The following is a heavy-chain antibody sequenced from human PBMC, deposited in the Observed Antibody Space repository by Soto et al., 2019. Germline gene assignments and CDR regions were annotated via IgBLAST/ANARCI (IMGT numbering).Heavy chain of an antibody. V-gene: IGHV4-4*07. J-gene: IGHJ5*02. Sequence: SETLSLTFTVSGGSISSYYWSWIRQPAGRGLEWIGRIYTSGSTNYNPSLKSRVTMSVDTSKNQFSLKLSSVTAADTAVYYCARDGHCSGGSCPLYNNWFDPWGQGTLVTVSS. CDR1: GGSISSYY. D-gene: IGHD2-15*01. CDR2: IYTSGST. CDR3: ARDGHCSGGSCPLYNNWFDP.